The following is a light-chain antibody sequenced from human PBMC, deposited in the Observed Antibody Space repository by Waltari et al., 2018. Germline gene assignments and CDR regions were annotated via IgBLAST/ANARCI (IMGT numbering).Light chain of an antibody. CDR3: QPNYDTPRT. V-gene: IGKV1-39*01. J-gene: IGKJ2*02. CDR1: QTIDY. CDR2: ETS. Sequence: TCRASQTIDYLSWYQHKPGEAPKLLSDETSTLRSGVPTRFSGSKFGTTFILTISSLQPEDFATYFCQPNYDTPRTFGQGTKVDIK.